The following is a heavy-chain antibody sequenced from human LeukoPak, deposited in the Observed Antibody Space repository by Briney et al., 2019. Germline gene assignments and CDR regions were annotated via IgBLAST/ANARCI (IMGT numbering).Heavy chain of an antibody. Sequence: ASVKVSCKASGFTFTSHGFTWVRQAPGQGLEWMGWISAYNGKTNYAQKLQGRVTMTTDTSTSTAYMELRSLRSDDTAVYYCARDSNAFTVVRGLYNWFDPWGQGTLVTVSS. CDR2: ISAYNGKT. D-gene: IGHD3-10*01. J-gene: IGHJ5*02. V-gene: IGHV1-18*04. CDR3: ARDSNAFTVVRGLYNWFDP. CDR1: GFTFTSHG.